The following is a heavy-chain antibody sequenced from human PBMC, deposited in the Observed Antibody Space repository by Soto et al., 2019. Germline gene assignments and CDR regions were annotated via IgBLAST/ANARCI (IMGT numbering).Heavy chain of an antibody. V-gene: IGHV3-9*01. D-gene: IGHD6-19*01. Sequence: GGSLRLSCAASGFTVSSNYMSWVRQAPGKGLEWVSGISWNSGSIGYADSVKGRFTISRDNAKNSLYLQMNSLRAEDTALYYCAKAQSIAVAEVADYWGQGTLVTVSS. CDR1: GFTVSSNY. CDR3: AKAQSIAVAEVADY. J-gene: IGHJ4*02. CDR2: ISWNSGSI.